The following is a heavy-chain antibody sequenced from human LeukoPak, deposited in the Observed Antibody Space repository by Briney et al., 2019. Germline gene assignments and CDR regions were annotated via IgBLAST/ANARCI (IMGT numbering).Heavy chain of an antibody. D-gene: IGHD3-10*01. CDR1: GFTFSNAW. Sequence: GGSLRLSCAASGFTFSNAWMSWVRRAPGKGLEWVGRIKSKTDGGTTDYAAPVKGRFTISRDDSKNTLYLQMNSLKTEDTAVYYCTTDMGFGEGPSDYFDYWGQGTLVTVSS. CDR2: IKSKTDGGTT. CDR3: TTDMGFGEGPSDYFDY. J-gene: IGHJ4*02. V-gene: IGHV3-15*01.